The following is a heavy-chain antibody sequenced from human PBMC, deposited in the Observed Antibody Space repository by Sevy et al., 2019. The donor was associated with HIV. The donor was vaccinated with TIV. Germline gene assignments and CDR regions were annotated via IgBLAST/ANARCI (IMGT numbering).Heavy chain of an antibody. CDR2: ISDSGGRI. CDR1: GFTFSSYA. CDR3: AKDGGYDALTEGDWFDP. D-gene: IGHD3-16*01. V-gene: IGHV3-23*01. Sequence: GGSLRLSCAASGFTFSSYAMSWVRQGPGKGLEWVSTISDSGGRIYYTDSVKGRFTNSKDNSKTTLYLQMDILRAEDTAIYYCAKDGGYDALTEGDWFDPWGQGTLVNVSS. J-gene: IGHJ5*02.